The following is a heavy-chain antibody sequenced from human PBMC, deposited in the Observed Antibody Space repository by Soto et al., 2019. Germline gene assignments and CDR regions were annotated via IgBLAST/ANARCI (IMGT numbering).Heavy chain of an antibody. CDR1: GFSFSDSY. V-gene: IGHV3-11*01. CDR3: ASDSHAVDLGY. J-gene: IGHJ4*02. D-gene: IGHD3-10*01. Sequence: LRLSCAASGFSFSDSYMSWIRQAPGKGLEWVSYISRGGSVIYYADSVKGRFTISRDDAKNSLYLQMNSLRAEDTAIYYCASDSHAVDLGYWGQETLVTVSS. CDR2: ISRGGSVI.